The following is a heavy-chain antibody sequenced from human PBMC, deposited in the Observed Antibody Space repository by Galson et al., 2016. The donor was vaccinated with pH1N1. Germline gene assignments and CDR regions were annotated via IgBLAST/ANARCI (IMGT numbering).Heavy chain of an antibody. CDR1: GYTFTSYY. J-gene: IGHJ5*02. V-gene: IGHV1-2*06. D-gene: IGHD2-21*01. CDR2: INPNSGGT. Sequence: QSGAEVKKPGDSLKISCKVSGYTFTSYYMHWVRQAPGQGLEYIGRINPNSGGTYYAQRFQGRVTLTRDTSINTAYMEVTRLTSDDTAMYYCAKDGGELLHWSGWLDPWGQGTLVIVSS. CDR3: AKDGGELLHWSGWLDP.